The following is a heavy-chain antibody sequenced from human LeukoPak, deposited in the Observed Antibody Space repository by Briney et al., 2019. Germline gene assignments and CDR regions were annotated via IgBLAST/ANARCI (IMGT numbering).Heavy chain of an antibody. CDR3: AKDGGYDSSGYLYYYYYGMDV. Sequence: GGSLRLSCAASGFTFSSYGMHWVRQAPGKGLEWVAVISYDGSNKYYADSVKGRFTISRDNSKNTLYLQMNSLRAEDTAVYYRAKDGGYDSSGYLYYYYYGMDVWGQGTTVTVSS. V-gene: IGHV3-30*18. D-gene: IGHD3-22*01. J-gene: IGHJ6*02. CDR2: ISYDGSNK. CDR1: GFTFSSYG.